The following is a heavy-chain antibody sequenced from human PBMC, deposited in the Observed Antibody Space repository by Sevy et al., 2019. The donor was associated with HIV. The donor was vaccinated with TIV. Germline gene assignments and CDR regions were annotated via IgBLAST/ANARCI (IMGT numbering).Heavy chain of an antibody. D-gene: IGHD2-8*01. Sequence: GGSLRLSCAASGFTFSSFGMHRVRQAPGKGLEWVAIISHDRSNKIYADSVKGRFTISRDNSKNTLYLQMDSLRADDTAVYYCAKQGGYCSNGVCYRAFDYWGQGTLVTVSS. V-gene: IGHV3-30*18. CDR2: ISHDRSNK. CDR1: GFTFSSFG. J-gene: IGHJ4*02. CDR3: AKQGGYCSNGVCYRAFDY.